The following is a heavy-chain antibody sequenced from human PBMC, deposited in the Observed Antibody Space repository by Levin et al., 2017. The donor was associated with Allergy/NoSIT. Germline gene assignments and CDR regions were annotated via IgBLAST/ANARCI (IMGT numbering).Heavy chain of an antibody. CDR3: ARGWAFYYDG. CDR2: IISDGSDT. Sequence: GGSLRLSCAASGFTFSIYQMHWVRQAPGKGLVWVSRIISDGSDTSYADSVRGRFTISRDNAKNTLYLQMNSLRAEDTAVYYCARGWAFYYDGWGQGTLVTVSS. D-gene: IGHD3-16*01. V-gene: IGHV3-74*01. J-gene: IGHJ4*02. CDR1: GFTFSIYQ.